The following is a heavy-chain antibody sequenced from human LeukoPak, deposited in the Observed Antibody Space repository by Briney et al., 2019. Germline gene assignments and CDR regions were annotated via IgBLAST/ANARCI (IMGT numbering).Heavy chain of an antibody. CDR3: VRGDKRDY. V-gene: IGHV3-21*01. CDR2: ISRSGGST. CDR1: GFTFSNYN. D-gene: IGHD5-24*01. J-gene: IGHJ4*01. Sequence: GGSLRLSCVGFGFTFSNYNLNWVRQAPGKGLEWVPSISRSGGSTYYAESVRGRLTISRDNAESSVYLHVNSLRVEDTAIYYCVRGDKRDYWGQGTLVTVSS.